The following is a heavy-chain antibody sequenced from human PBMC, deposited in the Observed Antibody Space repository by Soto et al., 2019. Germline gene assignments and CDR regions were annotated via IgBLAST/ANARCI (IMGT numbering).Heavy chain of an antibody. CDR3: ARGYCTDTICDPWFDP. CDR2: IYSGDSDT. D-gene: IGHD2-8*02. Sequence: PXESLKVSCQGSGYDFSSYWSALVLQMPGKGLEWMGIIYSGDSDTRYSPSFQGQVTISVDKSITTAYLQWSSLKASDTAMYYCARGYCTDTICDPWFDPWGQGTLVTVSS. CDR1: GYDFSSYW. V-gene: IGHV5-51*01. J-gene: IGHJ5*02.